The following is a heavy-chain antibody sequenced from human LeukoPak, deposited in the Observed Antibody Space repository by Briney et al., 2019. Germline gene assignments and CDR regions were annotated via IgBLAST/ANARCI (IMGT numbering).Heavy chain of an antibody. D-gene: IGHD5-12*01. CDR2: ISYSGST. Sequence: RSSETLSLTCTVSGGSISSYYWSWIRQPPGKGLEWIGYISYSGSTNYNPSLKSRVTISVDTSKKQFSLKLRSVTAADTAVYYCARGGPSGYIDYFDHWGQGTLVTVSS. CDR3: ARGGPSGYIDYFDH. J-gene: IGHJ4*02. V-gene: IGHV4-59*01. CDR1: GGSISSYY.